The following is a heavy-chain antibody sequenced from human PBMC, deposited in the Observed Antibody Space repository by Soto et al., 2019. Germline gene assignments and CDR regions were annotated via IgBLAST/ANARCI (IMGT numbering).Heavy chain of an antibody. D-gene: IGHD3-16*01. CDR2: IYYSGST. CDR1: GGSISSGGYY. J-gene: IGHJ5*02. Sequence: LTCTVSGGSISSGGYYWSWIRQHPGKGLEWIGYIYYSGSTYYNPSLKSRVTISVDTSKNQFSLKLSSVTAADTAVYYCARVLRLGRGWFDPWGQGTLVTVSS. CDR3: ARVLRLGRGWFDP. V-gene: IGHV4-31*03.